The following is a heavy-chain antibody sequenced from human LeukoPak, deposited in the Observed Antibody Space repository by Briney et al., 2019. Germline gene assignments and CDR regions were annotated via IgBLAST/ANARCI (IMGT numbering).Heavy chain of an antibody. CDR1: GFTFSNYR. CDR2: IARSSSSI. V-gene: IGHV3-48*01. D-gene: IGHD3-10*01. J-gene: IGHJ6*02. Sequence: GGSLRLSCAASGFTFSNYRMNWVRQAPGKGLEWVAYIARSSSSIYYADSVKGRFTISRDDAKNSLFLQMNTLRAEDTALYYCAREGVPPYYYYYAMDVWGQGTTVTVSS. CDR3: AREGVPPYYYYYAMDV.